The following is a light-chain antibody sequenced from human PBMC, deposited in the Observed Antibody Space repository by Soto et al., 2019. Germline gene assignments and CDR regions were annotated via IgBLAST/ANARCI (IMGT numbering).Light chain of an antibody. J-gene: IGKJ1*01. CDR2: GAS. V-gene: IGKV3-20*01. CDR1: QSVSTN. CDR3: QQYGTSPPGT. Sequence: ESLLTQAPTTLSGSPGERVTRSWRDSQSVSTNVAWYQQKPGQAPRLLIYGASNRAPDIPDRFSGSGSGTDFTLTISRLEPEDFAVYYCQQYGTSPPGTFGQGTKVDI.